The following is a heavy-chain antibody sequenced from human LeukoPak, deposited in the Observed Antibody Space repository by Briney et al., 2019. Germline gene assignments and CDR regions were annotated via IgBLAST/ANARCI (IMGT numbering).Heavy chain of an antibody. V-gene: IGHV1-69*04. CDR3: ARDRNAHDSPRRFDP. J-gene: IGHJ5*02. D-gene: IGHD3-22*01. Sequence: SVKVSCKASGGTFSSYAISWVRQAPGQGLEWMGRIIPIFGIANYAQKFQGRVTITADKSTSTAYMELSSLRSEDTAVYYCARDRNAHDSPRRFDPWGQGTLVTVSS. CDR2: IIPIFGIA. CDR1: GGTFSSYA.